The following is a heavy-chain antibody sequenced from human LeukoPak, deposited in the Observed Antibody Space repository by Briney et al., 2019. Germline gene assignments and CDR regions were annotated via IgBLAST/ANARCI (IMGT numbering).Heavy chain of an antibody. D-gene: IGHD6-25*01. V-gene: IGHV3-30*02. CDR2: IRYDGSNK. J-gene: IGHJ6*03. CDR1: GFTFSSYG. CDR3: AKGGYSYYYYYMDV. Sequence: GGSLRLSCAASGFTFSSYGMHWVRQAPGKGLEWVAFIRYDGSNKYYADSVKGRFTISRDNSKNTLYLQMNSLRAEDTAVYYCAKGGYSYYYYYMDVWGKGTTVT.